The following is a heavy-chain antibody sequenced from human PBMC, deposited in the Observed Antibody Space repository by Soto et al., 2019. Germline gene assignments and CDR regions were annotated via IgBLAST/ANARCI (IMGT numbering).Heavy chain of an antibody. D-gene: IGHD2-2*01. Sequence: ASVKVSCKASGYTFTSYGISWVRQAPGQGLEWMGWMNPNSGNTGYAQKFQGRVTMTRNTSISTAYMELSSLRSEDTAVYYCARGAYCSSTSCYPYDAFDIWGQGTMVTVSS. CDR3: ARGAYCSSTSCYPYDAFDI. J-gene: IGHJ3*02. CDR1: GYTFTSYG. V-gene: IGHV1-8*02. CDR2: MNPNSGNT.